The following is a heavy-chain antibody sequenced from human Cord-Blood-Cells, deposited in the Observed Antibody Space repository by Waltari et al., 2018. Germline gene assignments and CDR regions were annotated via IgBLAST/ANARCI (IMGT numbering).Heavy chain of an antibody. CDR3: ARHPLYCSGGSCYSFDY. Sequence: QVQLQESGPGLVKPSETLSLTCTVSGGSISSYYWSWIRQPPGKGLEWIGYIYSSGSTNYNPSLKSRVTISVDTSKNQFSLKLSSVTAADTAVYYCARHPLYCSGGSCYSFDYWGQGTLVTVSS. CDR1: GGSISSYY. CDR2: IYSSGST. J-gene: IGHJ4*02. V-gene: IGHV4-59*08. D-gene: IGHD2-15*01.